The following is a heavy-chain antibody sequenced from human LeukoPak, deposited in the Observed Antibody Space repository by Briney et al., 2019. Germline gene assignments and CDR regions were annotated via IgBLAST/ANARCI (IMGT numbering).Heavy chain of an antibody. CDR3: AKLSGWYQGFDY. D-gene: IGHD6-19*01. V-gene: IGHV3-43*01. J-gene: IGHJ4*02. CDR1: GFTFDDYT. CDR2: ISWDGGST. Sequence: GGSLRLSCAASGFTFDDYTMHWVRQAPGKGLEWVSLISWDGGSTYYADSVKGRFTISRDNSKNSLYLQMNYLRAEDTAVYYCAKLSGWYQGFDYWGQGTLVTVSS.